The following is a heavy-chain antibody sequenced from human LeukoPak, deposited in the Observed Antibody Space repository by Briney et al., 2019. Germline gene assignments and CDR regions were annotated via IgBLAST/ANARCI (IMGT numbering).Heavy chain of an antibody. Sequence: GGSLRLSCAASGFTFSSYGMHWVRQAPGKGLEWVAVIWYDGSNKYYADSVKGRFTISRDNSKNTLYLQMNSLRAEDTAVYYCARDPPYCSSTSCYPLYYFDYWGQGTLVTVSS. J-gene: IGHJ4*02. CDR1: GFTFSSYG. CDR2: IWYDGSNK. D-gene: IGHD2-2*01. CDR3: ARDPPYCSSTSCYPLYYFDY. V-gene: IGHV3-33*01.